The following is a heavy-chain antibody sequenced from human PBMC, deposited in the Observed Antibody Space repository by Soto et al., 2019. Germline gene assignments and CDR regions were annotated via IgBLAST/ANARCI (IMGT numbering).Heavy chain of an antibody. CDR1: GGTFDNYA. D-gene: IGHD5-12*01. CDR2: IIPVLGAA. CDR3: ARVAPWLGYYFDY. J-gene: IGHJ4*02. V-gene: IGHV1-69*01. Sequence: QVQLVQSGAEVRKPGSSVQVSCKASGGTFDNYAIVWVRQAPGQGLEWVGGIIPVLGAANYAQKFQDKVTITADASTSTAYMGLSSLPSEDTAVYYCARVAPWLGYYFDYGGQGTLVTVSS.